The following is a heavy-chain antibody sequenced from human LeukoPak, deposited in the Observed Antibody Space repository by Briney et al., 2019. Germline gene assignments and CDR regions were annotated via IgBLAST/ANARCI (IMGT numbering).Heavy chain of an antibody. J-gene: IGHJ4*02. CDR3: ARVESMVRGVIVDY. CDR2: INHSGST. Sequence: SETLSLTCAVYGGSFSGYYWSWIRQPPGKGLEWIGEINHSGSTNYNPFLKSRVTISADTSKNQFSLKLSSVTAADTAVYYCARVESMVRGVIVDYWGQGTLVTVSS. CDR1: GGSFSGYY. V-gene: IGHV4-34*01. D-gene: IGHD3-10*01.